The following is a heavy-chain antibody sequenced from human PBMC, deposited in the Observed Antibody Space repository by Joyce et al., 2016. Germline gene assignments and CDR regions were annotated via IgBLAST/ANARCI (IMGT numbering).Heavy chain of an antibody. D-gene: IGHD5-12*01. CDR3: AQSRESGYSGWYFDL. CDR2: IDWDDDK. Sequence: QVTLKESGPALVKPTQTLTLTCTFSGFSLSTTAMRVSWLRQPPGKALEWLARIDWDDDKFYRTSLKTRLTISKGTSKNQVVLTMTNMDPVDTATYYCAQSRESGYSGWYFDLWGRGTLVTVST. V-gene: IGHV2-70*04. CDR1: GFSLSTTAMR. J-gene: IGHJ2*01.